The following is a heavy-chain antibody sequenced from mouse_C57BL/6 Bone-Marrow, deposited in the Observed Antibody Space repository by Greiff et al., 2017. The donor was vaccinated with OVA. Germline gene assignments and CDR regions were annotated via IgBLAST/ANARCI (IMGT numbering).Heavy chain of an antibody. J-gene: IGHJ3*01. CDR2: INPNNGGT. V-gene: IGHV1-26*01. D-gene: IGHD6-1*01. CDR1: GYTFTDYY. Sequence: EVQLQQSGPELVKPGASVKISCKASGYTFTDYYMNWVKQSHGKSLEWIGDINPNNGGTSYNQKFKGKATLTVDKSSSTAYMELRSLTSEDSAVYYCARRGLLKSFFAYWGQGTLVTVSA. CDR3: ARRGLLKSFFAY.